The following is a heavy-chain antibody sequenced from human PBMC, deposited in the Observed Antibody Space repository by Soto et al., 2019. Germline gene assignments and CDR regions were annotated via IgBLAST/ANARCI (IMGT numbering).Heavy chain of an antibody. D-gene: IGHD4-17*01. CDR2: IIPVFGSA. Sequence: ASVKVSCKASGGNFRSSAISWVRQAPGQGLEWMGGIIPVFGSANYAQKFQGRVTITADESTSTAYMEVSSLRSDDTAVYYCAKELTTVAKDVYYYYGLRGWGQGTTVTVA. V-gene: IGHV1-69*13. CDR1: GGNFRSSA. CDR3: AKELTTVAKDVYYYYGLRG. J-gene: IGHJ6*02.